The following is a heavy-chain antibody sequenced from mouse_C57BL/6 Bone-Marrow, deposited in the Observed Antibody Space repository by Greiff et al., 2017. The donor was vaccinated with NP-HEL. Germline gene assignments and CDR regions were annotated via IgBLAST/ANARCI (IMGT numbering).Heavy chain of an antibody. CDR2: IDPENGDT. CDR1: GFNIKDDY. J-gene: IGHJ2*01. CDR3: TTKYYFDY. V-gene: IGHV14-4*01. Sequence: VQLQQSGAELVRPGASVKLSCTASGFNIKDDYMHWVKQRPEQGLEWIGWIDPENGDTEYASKFQGKATIPADTSSNTAYLQLSSLTSEDTAVYYCTTKYYFDYWGQGTTLTVSS.